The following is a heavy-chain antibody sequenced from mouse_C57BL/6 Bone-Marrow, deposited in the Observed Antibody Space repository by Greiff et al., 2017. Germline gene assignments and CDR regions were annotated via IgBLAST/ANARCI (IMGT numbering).Heavy chain of an antibody. V-gene: IGHV5-12*01. J-gene: IGHJ1*03. CDR1: GFTFRDYY. CDR3: ARGTDYYDSGRYFDV. D-gene: IGHD1-1*01. Sequence: EVMLVESGGGLVQPGGSLKLSCAASGFTFRDYYMSWVRQTPEKRLEWVAYISNGGGSTYYPDTVKGRFTLSRDNAKNTRYLHMSRLKSEDTAMYYCARGTDYYDSGRYFDVWGTGTTVTVSS. CDR2: ISNGGGST.